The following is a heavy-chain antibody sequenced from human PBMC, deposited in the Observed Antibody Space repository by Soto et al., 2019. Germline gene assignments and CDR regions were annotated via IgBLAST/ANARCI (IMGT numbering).Heavy chain of an antibody. CDR1: GFTFDTYA. Sequence: VQLVESGGGVVQSGRSLRLSCAASGFTFDTYAMHWVRQAPGKGLEWVAVISYDGSNQFYAGSVKGRFTVSRDNSKNTLYLKVNSLRNDETAVYYWTRGLLTDFFDYWGQGALVTVSS. V-gene: IGHV3-30-3*01. CDR3: TRGLLTDFFDY. J-gene: IGHJ4*02. CDR2: ISYDGSNQ.